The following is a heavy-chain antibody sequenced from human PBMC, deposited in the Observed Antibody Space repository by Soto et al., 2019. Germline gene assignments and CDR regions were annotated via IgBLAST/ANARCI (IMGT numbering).Heavy chain of an antibody. J-gene: IGHJ4*02. CDR2: IWYDGSNK. V-gene: IGHV3-33*08. Sequence: GGSLRLSCAASGFTFSSYGMHWVRQAPGKGLEWVAVIWYDGSNKYYADSVKGRFTISRDNSKNTLYLQMNSLRAEDTAVYYCARVFYYGSGSYYEIDYWGQGTLVTVSS. CDR3: ARVFYYGSGSYYEIDY. CDR1: GFTFSSYG. D-gene: IGHD3-10*01.